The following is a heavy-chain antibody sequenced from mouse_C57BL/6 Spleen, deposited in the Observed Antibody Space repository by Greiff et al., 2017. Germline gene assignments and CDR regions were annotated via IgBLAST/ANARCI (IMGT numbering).Heavy chain of an antibody. V-gene: IGHV6-6*01. Sequence: EVQGVESGGGLVQPGGSMKLSCAASGFTFSDAWMDWVRQSPEKGLEWVAEIRNKANHHATYYAESVQGRFTISRDDSKSSVYLQMNSLRAEDTGIYDCTPIYYYGSSPFSDVWGTGTTVTVSS. J-gene: IGHJ1*03. D-gene: IGHD1-1*01. CDR3: TPIYYYGSSPFSDV. CDR2: IRNKANHHAT. CDR1: GFTFSDAW.